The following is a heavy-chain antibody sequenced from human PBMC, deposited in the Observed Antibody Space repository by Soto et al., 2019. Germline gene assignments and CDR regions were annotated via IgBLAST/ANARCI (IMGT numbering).Heavy chain of an antibody. CDR3: AAGGTRWLHSPFDY. Sequence: QVQLVQSGAEVKKPGASVKVSCKVSGHTLTELSMHWVRLAPGKGLEWMGGFDPEDGETISTQKIQGRVTMTEDTSTDSPYLELSSLRSEDTAVYYCAAGGTRWLHSPFDYWGQGTLVTISS. D-gene: IGHD1-1*01. V-gene: IGHV1-24*01. CDR2: FDPEDGET. CDR1: GHTLTELS. J-gene: IGHJ4*02.